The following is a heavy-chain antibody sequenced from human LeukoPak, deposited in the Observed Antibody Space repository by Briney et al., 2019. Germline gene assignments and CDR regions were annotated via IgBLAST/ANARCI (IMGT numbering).Heavy chain of an antibody. J-gene: IGHJ6*03. CDR2: IYPGDSDP. CDR1: GYSFTSYW. D-gene: IGHD6-6*01. Sequence: GESLKISCKGSGYSFTSYWIGWVRQMPGKGLEWMGIIYPGDSDPRYSPSFEGQVSISADKSISTAYLQWSSLKASDTAIYYCARRHSSSSRNYYYMDVWGKGTTVTVSS. V-gene: IGHV5-51*01. CDR3: ARRHSSSSRNYYYMDV.